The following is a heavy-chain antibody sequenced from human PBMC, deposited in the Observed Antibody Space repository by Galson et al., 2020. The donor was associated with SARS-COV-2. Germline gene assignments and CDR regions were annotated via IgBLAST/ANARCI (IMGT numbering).Heavy chain of an antibody. CDR3: ARRQLYSSSSGRYYYYGMDV. J-gene: IGHJ6*02. CDR2: IYYSGST. Sequence: ASETLSLTCTVSGGSISSSSYYWGWIRQPPGKGLEWIGSIYYSGSTYYNPSLKSRVTISVDTSKNQFSLKLSSVTAADTAVYYCARRQLYSSSSGRYYYYGMDVWGQGTTVTVSS. D-gene: IGHD6-13*01. CDR1: GGSISSSSYY. V-gene: IGHV4-39*01.